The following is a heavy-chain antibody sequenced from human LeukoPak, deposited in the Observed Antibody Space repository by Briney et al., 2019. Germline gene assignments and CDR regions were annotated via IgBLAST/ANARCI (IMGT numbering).Heavy chain of an antibody. CDR3: TRLLPSSHHFFDS. D-gene: IGHD6-6*01. V-gene: IGHV3-53*01. Sequence: GGSLRLSCAVSGFTVSNDYMSWVRQAPGKGLEWVSVIYGGGATYYTDSVRGRFTISRDNFENTLFLQMDNLRAEDTAVYYCTRLLPSSHHFFDSWGQGTLVAVSS. J-gene: IGHJ4*02. CDR2: IYGGGAT. CDR1: GFTVSNDY.